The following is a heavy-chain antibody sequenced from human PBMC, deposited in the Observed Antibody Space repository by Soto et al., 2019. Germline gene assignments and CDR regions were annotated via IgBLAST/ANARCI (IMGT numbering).Heavy chain of an antibody. J-gene: IGHJ4*02. CDR1: GFTFSDHT. CDR2: TRNKAHSYTT. V-gene: IGHV3-72*01. D-gene: IGHD5-12*01. CDR3: AVDTVGTGSY. Sequence: EVQLVESGGGLVQPGGSLRLSCAASGFTFSDHTVDWVRQAPGKGLEWVGRTRNKAHSYTTEYAASVKGRFTVSRDDSKNSLYLQMNSLKTEDTAVYYCAVDTVGTGSYWGQGTLVLVSS.